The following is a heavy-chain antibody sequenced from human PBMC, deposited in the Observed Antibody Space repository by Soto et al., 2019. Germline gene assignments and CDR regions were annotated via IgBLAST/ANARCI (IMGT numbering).Heavy chain of an antibody. CDR2: ILPMLDIT. J-gene: IGHJ3*02. CDR3: TLGSWSAETFDI. Sequence: QVQLVQSGAEVKKPGSSVKVSCKASGGTFSTYTIIWVRQAPGQGLEWMGRILPMLDITNSAQRFQGRVTIIADKSTSTADLELSSLRSEDTAVFYCTLGSWSAETFDIWGRGTMVSVSS. V-gene: IGHV1-69*02. CDR1: GGTFSTYT. D-gene: IGHD2-15*01.